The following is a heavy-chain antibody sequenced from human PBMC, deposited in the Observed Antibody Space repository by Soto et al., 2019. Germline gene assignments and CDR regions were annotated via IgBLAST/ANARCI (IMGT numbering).Heavy chain of an antibody. CDR3: AAELGFGKLSVV. J-gene: IGHJ6*02. CDR1: GDTFKNCV. CDR2: IIPLFGTT. Sequence: QVQVVQSGVEVRRPGSSVKVSCKASGDTFKNCVISWVRQAPGQGLEWMGGIIPLFGTTDFAQRFKGRLTNTTDESTTTAYMELSRLRSEDTATYYCAAELGFGKLSVVWGQGTTVIATS. D-gene: IGHD3-10*01. V-gene: IGHV1-69*01.